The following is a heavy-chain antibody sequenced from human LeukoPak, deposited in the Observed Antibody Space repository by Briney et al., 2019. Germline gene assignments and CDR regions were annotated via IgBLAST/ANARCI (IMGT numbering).Heavy chain of an antibody. CDR3: ARDGRIAVALANYYYGMDV. CDR1: GGSISSYY. Sequence: SETLSLTCTVSGGSISSYYWSWIRQPAGKGLEWIGRIYTSGSINYHPSLKSRVTMSVDTSKNQFSLKLSSVTAADTAVYYCARDGRIAVALANYYYGMDVWGQGTTVTVSS. V-gene: IGHV4-4*07. CDR2: IYTSGSI. D-gene: IGHD6-19*01. J-gene: IGHJ6*02.